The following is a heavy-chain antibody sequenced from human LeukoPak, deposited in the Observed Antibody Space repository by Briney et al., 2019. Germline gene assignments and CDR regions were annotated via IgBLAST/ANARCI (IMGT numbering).Heavy chain of an antibody. CDR3: ARFRTGSSGYLYYFDY. CDR1: GYTFTSYS. D-gene: IGHD3-22*01. V-gene: IGHV1-8*03. J-gene: IGHJ4*02. Sequence: ASVKVSCKASGYTFTSYSFSWVRQAPGQGLEWMGWMNPNSGNTGYAQKFQGRVTITRNTSISTAYMELSSLRSEDTAVYYCARFRTGSSGYLYYFDYWGQGTLVTVSS. CDR2: MNPNSGNT.